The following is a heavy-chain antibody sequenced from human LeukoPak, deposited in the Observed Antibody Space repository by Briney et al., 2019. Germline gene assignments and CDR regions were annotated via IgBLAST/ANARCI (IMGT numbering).Heavy chain of an antibody. J-gene: IGHJ4*02. CDR3: ASYSSGWYSDY. D-gene: IGHD6-19*01. Sequence: GASVKVSCKASGYTFTGYYMHWVRQAPGKGLEWMGGFDPEDGETIYAQKFQGRVTMTEDTSTDTAYMELSSLRSEDTAVYYCASYSSGWYSDYWGQGTLVTVSS. CDR1: GYTFTGYY. V-gene: IGHV1-24*01. CDR2: FDPEDGET.